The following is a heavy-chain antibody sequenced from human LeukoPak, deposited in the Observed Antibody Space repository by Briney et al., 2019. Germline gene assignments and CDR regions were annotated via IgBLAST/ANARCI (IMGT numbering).Heavy chain of an antibody. D-gene: IGHD3-10*01. CDR1: GGSISSSSYY. Sequence: ETLSLTCTVSGGSISSSSYYWSWIRQPPGKGLEWIGEINHSGSTNYNPSLKSRVTISVDTSKNQFSLKLSSVTAADTAVYYCARRIGVNYYYGMDVWGQGTTVTVSS. J-gene: IGHJ6*02. CDR2: INHSGST. CDR3: ARRIGVNYYYGMDV. V-gene: IGHV4-39*07.